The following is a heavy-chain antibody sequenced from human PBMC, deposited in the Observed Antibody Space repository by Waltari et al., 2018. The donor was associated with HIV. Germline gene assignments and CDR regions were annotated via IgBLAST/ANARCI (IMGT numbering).Heavy chain of an antibody. Sequence: QVQLQESGPRLVKPSETVSLTCTVSGVSVNSGSYYWSWIRQSPGKRLEFLGFIHYMGDTTYNPSLTSRLTLSIATPKNQFYLEVRSVATSDTAHYFCARLCGGARPHPFMAFPYYAVDVWGLGTTVDVS. CDR1: GVSVNSGSYY. D-gene: IGHD2-21*01. CDR3: ARLCGGARPHPFMAFPYYAVDV. J-gene: IGHJ6*02. V-gene: IGHV4-61*01. CDR2: IHYMGDT.